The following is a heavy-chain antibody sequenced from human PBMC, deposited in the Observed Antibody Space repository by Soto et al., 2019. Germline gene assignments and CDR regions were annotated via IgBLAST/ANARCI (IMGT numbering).Heavy chain of an antibody. V-gene: IGHV1-18*01. CDR3: ARDVLGVLWFGELFENWFDP. Sequence: ASVKVSCKASGYTFTSYGISWVRQAPGRGLEWMGWISSYNGNTNYAQKLQGRVTMTTDTSTSTAYMELRSLRSDDTAVYYCARDVLGVLWFGELFENWFDPWGQGTLVTVSS. D-gene: IGHD3-10*01. CDR1: GYTFTSYG. CDR2: ISSYNGNT. J-gene: IGHJ5*02.